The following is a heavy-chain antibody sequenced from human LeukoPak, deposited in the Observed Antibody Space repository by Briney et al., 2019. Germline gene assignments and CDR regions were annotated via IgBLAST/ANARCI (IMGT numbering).Heavy chain of an antibody. CDR3: ARGPLGYCSSTSCYNDDAFDI. CDR1: GGSISSYY. Sequence: SETLSLTCTVSGGSISSYYWSWIRQPAGKGLEWIGRIYTSGSTNYNPSLKSRVTISVDTSKNQFSLKLSSVTAADTAVYYCARGPLGYCSSTSCYNDDAFDIWGQGTMVTVSS. D-gene: IGHD2-2*02. V-gene: IGHV4-4*07. J-gene: IGHJ3*02. CDR2: IYTSGST.